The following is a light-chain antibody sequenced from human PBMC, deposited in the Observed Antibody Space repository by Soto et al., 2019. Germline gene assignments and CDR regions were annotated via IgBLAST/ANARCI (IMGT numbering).Light chain of an antibody. J-gene: IGKJ2*01. CDR2: GAS. CDR1: QSVSSSY. CDR3: QQYGSSPGRYT. Sequence: EIVLTQSPGTLSLSPGERATLSCRASQSVSSSYLAWYQQKPGQAPRLLIYGASSRATGIPDRFSGSGSGTDFTLTISRLEPEDFAVYYCQQYGSSPGRYTFGQGTKQEIK. V-gene: IGKV3-20*01.